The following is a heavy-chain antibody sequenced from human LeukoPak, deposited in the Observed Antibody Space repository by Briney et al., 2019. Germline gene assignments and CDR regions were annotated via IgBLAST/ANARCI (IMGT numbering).Heavy chain of an antibody. V-gene: IGHV1-18*01. Sequence: ASVKVSCKAFGYTFTSYGISWVRQAPGQGLEWMGWISAYNGNTNYAQKLQGRVTMTTDTSTSTAYMELRSLRSDDTAVYYCAREPGYCSSTSCYQAGGYFDYWGQGTLVTVSS. D-gene: IGHD2-2*01. J-gene: IGHJ4*02. CDR3: AREPGYCSSTSCYQAGGYFDY. CDR1: GYTFTSYG. CDR2: ISAYNGNT.